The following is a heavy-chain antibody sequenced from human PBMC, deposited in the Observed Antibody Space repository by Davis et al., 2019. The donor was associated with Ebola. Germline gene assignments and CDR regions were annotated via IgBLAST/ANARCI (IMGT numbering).Heavy chain of an antibody. J-gene: IGHJ6*02. Sequence: GESLKISCAASGFTFSSYSMNWVRQAPGKGLEWVSSISSSSSYIYYADSMKGRFTISRDNAKNSLYLQMNSLRAEDTAVYYCARGSITIFGVVIQHYYYGMDVWGQGTTVTVSS. CDR1: GFTFSSYS. V-gene: IGHV3-21*01. CDR3: ARGSITIFGVVIQHYYYGMDV. CDR2: ISSSSSYI. D-gene: IGHD3-3*01.